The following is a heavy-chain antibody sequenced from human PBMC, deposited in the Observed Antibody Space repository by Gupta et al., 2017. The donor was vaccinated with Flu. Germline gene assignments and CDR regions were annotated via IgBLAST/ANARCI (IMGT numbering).Heavy chain of an antibody. D-gene: IGHD6-13*01. CDR3: AKDRSGNPAIDY. CDR1: GLNFSDYA. Sequence: EVQLLESGGGLVQPGGSLRLSCAACGLNFSDYAMNWVRQAPGKGLDWVSSIGGGGDRTYYADSVMGRFTISRDNSKNTLYLQMNSLRGDDTAVYYCAKDRSGNPAIDYWGQGTLVTVSA. CDR2: IGGGGDRT. J-gene: IGHJ4*02. V-gene: IGHV3-23*01.